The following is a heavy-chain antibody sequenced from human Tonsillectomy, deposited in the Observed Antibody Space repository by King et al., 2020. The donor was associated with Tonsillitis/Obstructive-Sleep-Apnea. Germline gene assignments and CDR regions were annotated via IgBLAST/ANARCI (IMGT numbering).Heavy chain of an antibody. CDR3: ATSHGTGGESDY. J-gene: IGHJ4*02. D-gene: IGHD7-27*01. CDR1: GGSISSYY. V-gene: IGHV4-59*01. CDR2: IYYSGST. Sequence: QLQESGPGLVKPSETLSLTCTVSGGSISSYYWSWIRQPPGKGLEWIGYIYYSGSTNYNPSLKSRVTISVDTSKNQFSLKLSSVTAADTAVYYCATSHGTGGESDYWGQGTLVTVSS.